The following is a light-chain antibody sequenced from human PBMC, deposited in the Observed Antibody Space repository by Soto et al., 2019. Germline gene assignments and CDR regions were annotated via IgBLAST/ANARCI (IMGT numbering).Light chain of an antibody. V-gene: IGLV2-11*01. CDR1: SSDVGGYTY. CDR3: CSYAGTYTYV. J-gene: IGLJ1*01. CDR2: DVS. Sequence: QSVLNQPLSVSGSPGRSVTISCTGTSSDVGGYTYVSWYQHHPGKAPKLIIYDVSKRPSGVPDRFSGSKSGNTASLTISGLQAEDEADYYCCSYAGTYTYVFGTGTKVTVL.